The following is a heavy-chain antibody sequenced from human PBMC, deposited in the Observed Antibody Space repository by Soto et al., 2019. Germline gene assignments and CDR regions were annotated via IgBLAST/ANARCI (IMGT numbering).Heavy chain of an antibody. CDR2: IRSKAHSYAT. J-gene: IGHJ5*02. V-gene: IGHV3-73*02. CDR3: TGGTSA. Sequence: EVQLVESGGGLVQPGGSLKLSCAASGFTFSGSTMHWVRQASGKGLEWVGRIRSKAHSYATAYVASVKGRFTISRDDSKNTAYLQMNSLKTEDTAVYYCTGGTSAWGQGTLVTVSS. CDR1: GFTFSGST.